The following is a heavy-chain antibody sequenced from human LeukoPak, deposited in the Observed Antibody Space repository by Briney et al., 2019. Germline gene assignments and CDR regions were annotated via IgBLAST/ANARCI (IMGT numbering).Heavy chain of an antibody. J-gene: IGHJ6*02. CDR2: ISGSGGST. V-gene: IGHV3-23*01. CDR3: ARSMTTDYYYYGMDV. CDR1: GFTFSSYA. Sequence: PGGSLRLSCAASGFTFSSYAMSWVRQAPGKGLEWVSAISGSGGSTYYADSVKGRFTISRDNSKNTLYLQMSSLRAEDTAVYYCARSMTTDYYYYGMDVWGQGTTVTVSS. D-gene: IGHD4-11*01.